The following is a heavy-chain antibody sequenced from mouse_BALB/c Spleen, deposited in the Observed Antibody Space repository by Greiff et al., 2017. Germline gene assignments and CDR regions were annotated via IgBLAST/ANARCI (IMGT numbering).Heavy chain of an antibody. CDR3: ARTPYYYGSPWFAY. J-gene: IGHJ3*01. CDR2: ISSGGGST. CDR1: GFAFSSYD. V-gene: IGHV5-12-1*01. Sequence: EVQLVESGGGLVKPGGSLKLSCAASGFAFSSYDMSWVRQTPEKRLEWVAYISSGGGSTYYPDTVKGRFTISRDNAKNTLYLQMSSLKSEDTAMYYCARTPYYYGSPWFAYWGQGTLVTVSA. D-gene: IGHD1-1*01.